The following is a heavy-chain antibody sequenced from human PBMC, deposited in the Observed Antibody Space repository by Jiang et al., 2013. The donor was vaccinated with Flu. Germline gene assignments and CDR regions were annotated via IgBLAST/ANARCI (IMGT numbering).Heavy chain of an antibody. CDR3: ARGRHTRRGVVVVAATIPDY. CDR2: INAGNGNT. J-gene: IGHJ4*02. CDR1: GYTFTSYA. V-gene: IGHV1-3*01. Sequence: GAEVKKPGASVKVSCKASGYTFTSYAMHWVRQAPGQRLEWMGWINAGNGNTKYSQKFQGRVTITRDTSASTAYMELSSLRSEDTAVYYCARGRHTRRGVVVVAATIPDYWGQGTLVTVSS. D-gene: IGHD2-15*01.